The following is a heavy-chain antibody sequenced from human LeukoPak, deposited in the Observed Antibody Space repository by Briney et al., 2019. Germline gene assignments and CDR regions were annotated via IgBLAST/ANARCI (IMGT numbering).Heavy chain of an antibody. CDR1: GFTFISYW. D-gene: IGHD1-26*01. Sequence: GGSLRLSCAASGFTFISYWMSWVRQAPGKGLEWVANIKQDGSEKYDVDSVKGRFTISRDNAKNSLYLQMNSLRAEDTAVYYCARENSGSYWGYYYYYYMDVWGKGTTVTVSS. CDR3: ARENSGSYWGYYYYYYMDV. V-gene: IGHV3-7*01. J-gene: IGHJ6*03. CDR2: IKQDGSEK.